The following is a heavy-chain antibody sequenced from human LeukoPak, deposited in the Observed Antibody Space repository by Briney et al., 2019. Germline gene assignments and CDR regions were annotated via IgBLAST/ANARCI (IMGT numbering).Heavy chain of an antibody. CDR3: AKEGYDSSGYYYSP. V-gene: IGHV3-23*01. J-gene: IGHJ5*02. CDR2: ISGSGGST. D-gene: IGHD3-22*01. Sequence: GGSLRLSCAASGFTFSSYAMSWVRQAPGKGLEWVSAISGSGGSTYYADSVKGRFTISRDNSRNTLYLQMNSLRAEDTAVYYCAKEGYDSSGYYYSPWGQGTLVTVSS. CDR1: GFTFSSYA.